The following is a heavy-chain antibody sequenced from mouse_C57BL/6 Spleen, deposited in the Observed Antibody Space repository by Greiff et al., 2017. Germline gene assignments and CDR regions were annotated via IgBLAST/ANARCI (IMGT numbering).Heavy chain of an antibody. D-gene: IGHD1-1*01. Sequence: QVQLQQPGAELVKPGASVKLSCKASGYTFTSYWMHWVKQRPGQGLEWIGMIHPNSGSTNYNEKFKSKAPLHVDKSSSTAYMQLSSLTSEDSAVYDCEALITTVVKYFDVWGTGTTVTVSS. CDR3: EALITTVVKYFDV. J-gene: IGHJ1*03. CDR2: IHPNSGST. CDR1: GYTFTSYW. V-gene: IGHV1-64*01.